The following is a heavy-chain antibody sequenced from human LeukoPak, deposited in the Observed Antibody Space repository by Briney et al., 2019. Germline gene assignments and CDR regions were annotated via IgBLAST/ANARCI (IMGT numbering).Heavy chain of an antibody. CDR2: ISGSGGST. Sequence: PGGSLRLSCAASGFTFSSYAMSWVRQAPGKGLEWVSAISGSGGSTYYADSVKGRFTISRDNSKNTLYLQMNSLRAEDTAVYYCVKGDCSGGSCYSGYWGQGTLVTVSS. CDR1: GFTFSSYA. V-gene: IGHV3-23*01. J-gene: IGHJ4*02. CDR3: VKGDCSGGSCYSGY. D-gene: IGHD2-15*01.